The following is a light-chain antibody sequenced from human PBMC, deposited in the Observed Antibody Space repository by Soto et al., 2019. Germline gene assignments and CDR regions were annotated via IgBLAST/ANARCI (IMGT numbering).Light chain of an antibody. CDR2: DVS. CDR3: QQRTDWPPVYT. Sequence: EIVLTQSPVTLSLSPGERATLSCRASQSVSSFLAWYQQKRGQPPRLLIYDVSSRAAGIPARFSGSGSGTDFALTISSLEPEDFAFYYCQQRTDWPPVYTFGQGTKLEIK. CDR1: QSVSSF. V-gene: IGKV3-11*01. J-gene: IGKJ2*01.